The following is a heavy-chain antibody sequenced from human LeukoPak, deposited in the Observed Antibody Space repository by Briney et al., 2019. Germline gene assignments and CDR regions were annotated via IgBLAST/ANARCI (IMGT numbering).Heavy chain of an antibody. D-gene: IGHD3-9*01. Sequence: SETLSLTCTVSGGSISSSSYYWGWIRQPPGKGLGWIGRIYYSGGTYYNPSLKSRVTISVDTSKNQFSLKLSSVTAADTAVYYCARGLLTGMFDYWGQGTLVTVSS. J-gene: IGHJ4*02. V-gene: IGHV4-39*07. CDR1: GGSISSSSYY. CDR2: IYYSGGT. CDR3: ARGLLTGMFDY.